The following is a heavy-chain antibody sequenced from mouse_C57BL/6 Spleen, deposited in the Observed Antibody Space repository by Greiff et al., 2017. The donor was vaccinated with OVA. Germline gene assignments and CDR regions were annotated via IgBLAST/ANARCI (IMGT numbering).Heavy chain of an antibody. CDR3: ARGGNWDVRDAMDY. V-gene: IGHV1-81*01. CDR1: GYTFTSYG. CDR2: IYPRSGNT. J-gene: IGHJ4*01. D-gene: IGHD4-1*01. Sequence: QVQLKESGAELARPGASVKLSCKASGYTFTSYGISWVKQRTGQGLEWIGEIYPRSGNTYYNEKFKGKATLTADKSSSTAYMELRSLTSEDSAVYFCARGGNWDVRDAMDYWGQGTSVTVSS.